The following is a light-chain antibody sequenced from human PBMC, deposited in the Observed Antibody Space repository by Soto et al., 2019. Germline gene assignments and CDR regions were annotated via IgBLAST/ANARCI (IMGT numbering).Light chain of an antibody. Sequence: EIVLTQSPGTLSLSPGERATLSCRASQSVSSNFLAWYQQKPGQAPRLLIYGASSRATGITDRFSGSGSGKDFTLTISRLEPEDFAVYYCEQYGSSLWTFGEGTRMDIK. CDR1: QSVSSNF. J-gene: IGKJ1*01. CDR2: GAS. V-gene: IGKV3-20*01. CDR3: EQYGSSLWT.